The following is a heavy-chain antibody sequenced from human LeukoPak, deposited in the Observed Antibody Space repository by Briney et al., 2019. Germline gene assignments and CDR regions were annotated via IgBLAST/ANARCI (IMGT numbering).Heavy chain of an antibody. CDR3: ARDYTLTLGTTTYFQH. CDR1: GYIFDIYA. D-gene: IGHD1-7*01. V-gene: IGHV7-4-1*02. Sequence: ASVKVSCKASGYIFDIYAMIWVRQAPGQGLELMGWINTNTGNPTYAQGFTGRFVFSLDTSVSTAYLQISSLKAEDTAVYYCARDYTLTLGTTTYFQHWGQGTLVTVSS. J-gene: IGHJ1*01. CDR2: INTNTGNP.